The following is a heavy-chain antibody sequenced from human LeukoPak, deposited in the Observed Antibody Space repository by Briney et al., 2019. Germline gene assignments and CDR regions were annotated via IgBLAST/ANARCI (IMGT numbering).Heavy chain of an antibody. J-gene: IGHJ6*03. CDR2: IRSKANNYAT. Sequence: GGSLRLSCAASGFTFSNAWMSWVRQASGKGLEWVGRIRSKANNYATTYDASVKGRFTISRDDSKNTLYLQMNSLKTEDTAVYYCTTVDGGSSSFYYYYYYMDVWGKGTTVTVSS. CDR3: TTVDGGSSSFYYYYYYMDV. V-gene: IGHV3-73*01. D-gene: IGHD6-6*01. CDR1: GFTFSNAW.